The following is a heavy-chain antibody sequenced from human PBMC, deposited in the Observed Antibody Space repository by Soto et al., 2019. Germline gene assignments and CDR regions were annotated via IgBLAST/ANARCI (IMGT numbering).Heavy chain of an antibody. CDR1: GITVTGVD. CDR3: ARELTAGYMDV. V-gene: IGHV3-66*01. D-gene: IGHD2-21*02. Sequence: EVQLVESGGGLVHPGGSLRLSCVGAGITVTGVDMTWVRLAPGKGLVPISSIYTGETTFYVDSVKGRFTISRDDARNTLYLEMTSLRAVDTAVYLCARELTAGYMDVWGKGTTVTVSS. CDR2: IYTGETT. J-gene: IGHJ6*03.